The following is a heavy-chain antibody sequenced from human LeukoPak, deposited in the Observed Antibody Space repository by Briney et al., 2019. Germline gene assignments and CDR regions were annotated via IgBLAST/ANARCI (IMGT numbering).Heavy chain of an antibody. Sequence: GASVKVSCMASGYTFTGHYMHWVRQAPGQGLEWMVWINPYSGGTHYALIFQDRVTMTRDTSISTAYMELSRLRSDDTAVYYCARRIAGRLINDAFDIWGQGTMVTVSS. CDR1: GYTFTGHY. CDR3: ARRIAGRLINDAFDI. V-gene: IGHV1-2*02. CDR2: INPYSGGT. J-gene: IGHJ3*02. D-gene: IGHD6-6*01.